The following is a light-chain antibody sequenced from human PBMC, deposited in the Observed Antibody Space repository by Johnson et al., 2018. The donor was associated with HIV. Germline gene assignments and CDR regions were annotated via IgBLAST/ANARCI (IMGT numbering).Light chain of an antibody. CDR3: GTWDSSLSAEV. CDR1: SSNIGNNY. V-gene: IGLV1-51*01. Sequence: SVLTQPPSVSAAPGQKVTISCSGSSSNIGNNYVSWYQQLPGTAPKLLISDNNKRPSGIPDRFSGSKSGTSATLGITGLQTGDEADYYCGTWDSSLSAEVFGTGTKVTFL. J-gene: IGLJ1*01. CDR2: DNN.